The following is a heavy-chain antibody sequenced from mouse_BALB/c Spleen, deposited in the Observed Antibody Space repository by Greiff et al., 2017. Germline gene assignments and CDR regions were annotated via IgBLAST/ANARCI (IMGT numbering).Heavy chain of an antibody. Sequence: VMLVESGPGLVAPSQSLSITCTVSGFSLTSYGVHWVRQPPGKGLEWLGVIWAGGSTNYNSALMSRLSISKDNSKSQVFLKMNSLQTDDTAMYYCARDLRLLAYWGQGTLVTVSA. CDR3: ARDLRLLAY. CDR1: GFSLTSYG. J-gene: IGHJ3*01. D-gene: IGHD1-2*01. CDR2: IWAGGST. V-gene: IGHV2-9*02.